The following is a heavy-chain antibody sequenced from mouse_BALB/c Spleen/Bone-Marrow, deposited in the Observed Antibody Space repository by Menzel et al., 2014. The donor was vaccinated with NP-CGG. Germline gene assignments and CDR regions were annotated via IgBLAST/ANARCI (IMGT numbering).Heavy chain of an antibody. Sequence: QGQWKQLGPELVKPGVSGRIPCKVPGYTFTGYFLYWVKQRLGQGFEGFGWIILGNVNIKYNEKFKGKATLTADKSSSTVYMQLNSLTSEDSAVYFCARNYGYDNYAMDYWGQGTSVTVSS. CDR1: GYTFTGYF. CDR3: ARNYGYDNYAMDY. D-gene: IGHD2-2*01. CDR2: IILGNVNI. J-gene: IGHJ4*01. V-gene: IGHV1S56*01.